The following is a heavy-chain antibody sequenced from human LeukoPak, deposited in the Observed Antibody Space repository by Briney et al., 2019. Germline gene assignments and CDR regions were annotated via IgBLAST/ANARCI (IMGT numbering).Heavy chain of an antibody. CDR1: GYTFTSYG. J-gene: IGHJ6*03. CDR3: ARGRITIFGVVNNYYYYMDV. V-gene: IGHV1-18*01. Sequence: ASVKVSCKASGYTFTSYGISWVRQAPGQGLEWMGWISGYSGNKKYAQKFQGRVTITADKSTSTAYMELSSLRSEDTAVYYCARGRITIFGVVNNYYYYMDVWGKGTTVTVSS. CDR2: ISGYSGNK. D-gene: IGHD3-3*01.